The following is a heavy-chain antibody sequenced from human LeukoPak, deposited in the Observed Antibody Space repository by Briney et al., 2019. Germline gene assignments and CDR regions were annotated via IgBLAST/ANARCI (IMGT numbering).Heavy chain of an antibody. Sequence: SETLPLTCTVSGGSISGYYWSWLRQPPGEGLEWIGYIYYSGSANYNPSLRSRVIILVDTSKNQFSLKLSSVTAADTAVYYCARGTVTTSMKAFDIWGQGTMVTVSS. V-gene: IGHV4-59*08. CDR1: GGSISGYY. CDR3: ARGTVTTSMKAFDI. D-gene: IGHD4-17*01. CDR2: IYYSGSA. J-gene: IGHJ3*02.